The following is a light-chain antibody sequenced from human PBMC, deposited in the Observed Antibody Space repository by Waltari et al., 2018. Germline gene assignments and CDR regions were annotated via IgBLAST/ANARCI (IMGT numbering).Light chain of an antibody. CDR1: SSDIGAYNF. CDR2: NVN. Sequence: QSALTQPASVSGSPGQSITISCTGTSSDIGAYNFVSWYQQHQGKVPRVIIYNVNERPSRISTRFSGSKSGNTASLTISALQPDDEADYYCGSYRGSNIYVFGTGTKVTVL. CDR3: GSYRGSNIYV. V-gene: IGLV2-14*03. J-gene: IGLJ1*01.